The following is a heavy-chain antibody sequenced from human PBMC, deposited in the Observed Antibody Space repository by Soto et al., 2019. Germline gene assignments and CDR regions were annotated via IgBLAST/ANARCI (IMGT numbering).Heavy chain of an antibody. Sequence: HPGGSLRLSCAASGFTVSSNYMNWVRQSPGKGLEWVSVIYSGGNAYYSDSVKGRFTISRDNSKNTLYLQMSGLRDEDTAVYYCGRRSGRYDGIIRVDYWGQGTPVTVSS. J-gene: IGHJ4*02. CDR1: GFTVSSNY. V-gene: IGHV3-53*01. CDR3: GRRSGRYDGIIRVDY. CDR2: IYSGGNA. D-gene: IGHD2-15*01.